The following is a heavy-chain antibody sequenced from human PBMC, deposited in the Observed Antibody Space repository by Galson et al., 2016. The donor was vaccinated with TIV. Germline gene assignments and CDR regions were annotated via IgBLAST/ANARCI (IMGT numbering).Heavy chain of an antibody. CDR3: ARAGGDYGSNALPFDY. V-gene: IGHV1-3*04. CDR1: GYTFTTYA. CDR2: INTGSGNT. Sequence: SVKVSCKASGYTFTTYAMHWVRRAPGQGLEWMGWINTGSGNTKYSQMFQGRVTITRDTSASTVYMELSSLSSEDTALYYCARAGGDYGSNALPFDYWGQGTQVTVSS. J-gene: IGHJ4*02. D-gene: IGHD4/OR15-4a*01.